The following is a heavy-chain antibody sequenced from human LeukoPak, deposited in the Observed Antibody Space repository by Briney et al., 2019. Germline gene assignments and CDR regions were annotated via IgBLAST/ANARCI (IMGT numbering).Heavy chain of an antibody. V-gene: IGHV1-8*01. J-gene: IGHJ4*02. D-gene: IGHD2-15*01. CDR1: GYTFTSYA. CDR3: AIIGDGSGGSCFDY. CDR2: INPNSGTT. Sequence: GASVKVSCKASGYTFTSYAISWVRQATGQGLEWMGWINPNSGTTSCAQKFQGRVTITRDTSISTAYMELSSLRSEDTAVYYCAIIGDGSGGSCFDYWCQGTLVIVSS.